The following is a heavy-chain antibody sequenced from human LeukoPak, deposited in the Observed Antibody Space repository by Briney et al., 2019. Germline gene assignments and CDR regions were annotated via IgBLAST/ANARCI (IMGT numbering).Heavy chain of an antibody. CDR1: GGSISSGGYY. V-gene: IGHV4-31*03. CDR2: IYYSGST. D-gene: IGHD3-10*01. Sequence: SETLSLTCTVSGGSISSGGYYWSWIRQHPGKGLEWIGYIYYSGSTYYNPSLRSRVAISVDTSKNQFSLKLSSVTAADTAVYYCARDRQLWFGELGYYFDYWGQGTLVTVSS. J-gene: IGHJ4*02. CDR3: ARDRQLWFGELGYYFDY.